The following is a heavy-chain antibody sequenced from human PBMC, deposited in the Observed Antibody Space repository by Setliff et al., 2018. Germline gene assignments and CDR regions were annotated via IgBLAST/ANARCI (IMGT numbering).Heavy chain of an antibody. CDR2: IRSSNSYT. Sequence: GGSLRLSCVVSGFTFSDYYMSWIRQAPGKGLEWVSYIRSSNSYTNYADSVKGRFTISRDNTKNSLYLQMNNLRADDTAVYYCASATGYWGQGTLVTVSS. CDR1: GFTFSDYY. V-gene: IGHV3-11*06. J-gene: IGHJ4*02. CDR3: ASATGY.